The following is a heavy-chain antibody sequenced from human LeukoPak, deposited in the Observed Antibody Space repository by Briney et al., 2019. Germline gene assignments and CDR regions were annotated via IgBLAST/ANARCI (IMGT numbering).Heavy chain of an antibody. J-gene: IGHJ4*02. CDR1: GGSISSSSYY. D-gene: IGHD5-12*01. CDR2: IYYSGST. CDR3: ARVAIVATIIGSFDY. Sequence: SETLSLTCTVSGGSISSSSYYWGWIRQPPGKGLEWIGSIYYSGSTYYNPSLKSRVTISVDTSKNQFSLKLSPVTAADTAVYYCARVAIVATIIGSFDYWGQGTLVTVSS. V-gene: IGHV4-39*01.